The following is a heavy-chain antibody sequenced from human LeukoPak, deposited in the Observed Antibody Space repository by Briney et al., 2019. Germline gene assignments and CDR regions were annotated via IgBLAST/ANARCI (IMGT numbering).Heavy chain of an antibody. CDR3: ARGRYCSGGTYYSGSFDY. J-gene: IGHJ4*02. V-gene: IGHV3-30*01. CDR1: GFAFSSYA. CDR2: ISCEESNK. D-gene: IGHD2-15*01. Sequence: GGSLRLSCAASGFAFSSYAMHWVRQAPGKGLEWVAVISCEESNKFYADSVKGRFTFSRDNSKNTLDLQMNSLRAEDTAVYYCARGRYCSGGTYYSGSFDYWGQGTLVTVSS.